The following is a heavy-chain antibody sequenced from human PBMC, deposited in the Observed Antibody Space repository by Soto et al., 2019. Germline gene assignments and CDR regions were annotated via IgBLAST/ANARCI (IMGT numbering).Heavy chain of an antibody. V-gene: IGHV4-31*03. CDR3: SRDRSYDFWSGYPRDYYYGMDV. CDR1: SGSISSGGYY. CDR2: IYYSGST. Sequence: SETLSLTCTVSSGSISSGGYYWSWIRQHPGKSLEWIGYIYYSGSTYYNPSLKSRVTISVDTSKNQFSLKLSSVTAADTAVYYCSRDRSYDFWSGYPRDYYYGMDVWGQGTTVTVSS. J-gene: IGHJ6*02. D-gene: IGHD3-3*01.